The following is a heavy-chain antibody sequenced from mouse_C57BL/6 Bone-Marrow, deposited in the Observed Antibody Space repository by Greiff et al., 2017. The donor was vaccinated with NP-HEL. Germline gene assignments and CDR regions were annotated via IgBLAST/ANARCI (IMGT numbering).Heavy chain of an antibody. D-gene: IGHD2-1*01. CDR2: IYPRSGNT. CDR1: GYTFTSYG. J-gene: IGHJ1*03. V-gene: IGHV1-81*01. Sequence: QVQLQQSGAELARPGASVKLSCKASGYTFTSYGISWVKQRTGQGLEWIGEIYPRSGNTYYNEKFKGKATLTADKSSSTVYLELRSLTSEDTAVYFCARKCLGNYVPYWYFDVWGTGTTVTVSS. CDR3: ARKCLGNYVPYWYFDV.